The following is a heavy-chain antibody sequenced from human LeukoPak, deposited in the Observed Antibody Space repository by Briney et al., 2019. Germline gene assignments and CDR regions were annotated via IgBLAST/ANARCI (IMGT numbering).Heavy chain of an antibody. Sequence: PGGSLRLSCAASGFTFSHYDMNWVRQAPGKGLEWVSYISSSSSTMYYADSVKGRFTISRDNAKNSLYLQMNSLRDEDTAVYYCARELYGSGANWFDPWGQGTLVTVSS. CDR2: ISSSSSTM. CDR3: ARELYGSGANWFDP. D-gene: IGHD3-10*01. V-gene: IGHV3-48*02. J-gene: IGHJ5*02. CDR1: GFTFSHYD.